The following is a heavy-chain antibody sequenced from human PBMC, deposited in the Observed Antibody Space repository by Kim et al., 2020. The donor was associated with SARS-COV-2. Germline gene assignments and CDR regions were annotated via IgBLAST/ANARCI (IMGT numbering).Heavy chain of an antibody. CDR1: GGSISSGGYY. Sequence: SETLSLTCTVSGGSISSGGYYWSWIRQHPGKGLEWIGYIYYSGSTYYNPSLKSRVTISVDTSKNQFSLKLSSVTAADTAVYYCARSRGIVVGASYWFDPWGQGTLVTVSS. V-gene: IGHV4-31*03. D-gene: IGHD2-2*01. CDR2: IYYSGST. CDR3: ARSRGIVVGASYWFDP. J-gene: IGHJ5*02.